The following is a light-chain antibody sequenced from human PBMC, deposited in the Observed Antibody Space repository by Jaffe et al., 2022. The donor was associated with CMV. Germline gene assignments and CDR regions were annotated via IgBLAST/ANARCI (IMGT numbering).Light chain of an antibody. CDR1: SSNIGSHY. Sequence: QSVLTQPPSVSAAPGQKVTISCSGSSSNIGSHYVSWYRQLPGTAPKLLIYENNKRPSGIPDRFSGSKSGTSATLGITGLQTGDEADYYCGTWDTSPSAGWVFGGGTKLIVL. CDR2: ENN. V-gene: IGLV1-51*01. CDR3: GTWDTSPSAGWV. J-gene: IGLJ3*02.